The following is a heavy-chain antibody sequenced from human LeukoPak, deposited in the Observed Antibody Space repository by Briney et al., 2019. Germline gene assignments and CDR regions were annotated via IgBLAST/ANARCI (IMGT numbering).Heavy chain of an antibody. J-gene: IGHJ3*02. V-gene: IGHV3-23*01. Sequence: GGSLRLSCAASGFTFSNYAMTWVRQAPGKGLEWVSAISGVGTATYYADSVKGRFTIFRDNSKNTLYLQMNGLRAEDTAIYYCAKYSSSSLLRAFDIWGQGTMVTVSS. CDR3: AKYSSSSLLRAFDI. CDR1: GFTFSNYA. D-gene: IGHD6-6*01. CDR2: ISGVGTAT.